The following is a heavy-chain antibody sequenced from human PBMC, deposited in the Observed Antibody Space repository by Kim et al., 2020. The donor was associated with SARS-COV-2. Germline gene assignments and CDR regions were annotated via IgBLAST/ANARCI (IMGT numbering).Heavy chain of an antibody. CDR2: ISGSGGST. CDR1: GFTFSSYA. V-gene: IGHV3-23*01. CDR3: AKPPGRVAVAGDDEGWYFDL. Sequence: GGSLRLSCAASGFTFSSYAMSWVRQAPGKGLEWVSAISGSGGSTYYADSVKGRFTISRDNSKNTLYLQMNSLRAEDTAVYYCAKPPGRVAVAGDDEGWYFDLWGRGTLVTVSS. D-gene: IGHD6-19*01. J-gene: IGHJ2*01.